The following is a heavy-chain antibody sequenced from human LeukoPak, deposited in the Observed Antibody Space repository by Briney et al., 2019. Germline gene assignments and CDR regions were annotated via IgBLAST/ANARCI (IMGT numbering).Heavy chain of an antibody. CDR3: ARDRPGRYCSSTSCYTASPFDP. J-gene: IGHJ5*02. V-gene: IGHV1-69*13. Sequence: SVKVSCKASRGTFSSYAISWVRQAPGQGLEWMGGITPIFGTANYAQKFQGRVTITADESTSTAYMELSSLRSEDTAVYYCARDRPGRYCSSTSCYTASPFDPWGQGTLVIVSS. D-gene: IGHD2-2*02. CDR2: ITPIFGTA. CDR1: RGTFSSYA.